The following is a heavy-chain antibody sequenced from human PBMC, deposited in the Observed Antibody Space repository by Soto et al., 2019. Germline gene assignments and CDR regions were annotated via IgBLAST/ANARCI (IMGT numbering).Heavy chain of an antibody. Sequence: QLQLQESGPGLVKPSETLSLTCTVSGGSISSSSYYWGWIRQPPGKGLEWIGSIYYSGSTYYNPSLKSRVTISVDTSKNQFSLKLSSVTAADTAVYYCASTNSGSYYYNGYYFDYWGQGTLVTVSS. J-gene: IGHJ4*02. CDR1: GGSISSSSYY. D-gene: IGHD3-10*01. CDR3: ASTNSGSYYYNGYYFDY. CDR2: IYYSGST. V-gene: IGHV4-39*01.